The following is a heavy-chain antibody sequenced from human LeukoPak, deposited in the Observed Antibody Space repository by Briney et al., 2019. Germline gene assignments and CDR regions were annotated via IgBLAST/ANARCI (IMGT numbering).Heavy chain of an antibody. Sequence: PGGSLRLSCAASGFTFSNYAISWVRQAPGRGLEWVSAISSDGDSTYYADSVKGRFTISRDNSKNTLYLQMSSLGAEDTAIYYCVKRTGSGTYYDYWGQGTLVTVSS. V-gene: IGHV3-23*01. CDR2: ISSDGDST. D-gene: IGHD3-10*01. CDR1: GFTFSNYA. CDR3: VKRTGSGTYYDY. J-gene: IGHJ4*02.